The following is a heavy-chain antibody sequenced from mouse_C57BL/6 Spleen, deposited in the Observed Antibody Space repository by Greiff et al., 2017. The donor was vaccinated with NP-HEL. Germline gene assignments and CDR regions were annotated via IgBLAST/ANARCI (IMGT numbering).Heavy chain of an antibody. V-gene: IGHV1-82*01. J-gene: IGHJ3*01. CDR2: IYPGDGDT. CDR1: GYAFSSSW. Sequence: QVQLQQPGPELVKPGASVKISCKASGYAFSSSWMNWVKQRPGKGLEWIGRIYPGDGDTNYNGKFKGKATLTADKSSSTAYMQLSSLTSEDSAVYFGARNPSITTVVEGFAYWGQGTLVTVSA. D-gene: IGHD1-1*01. CDR3: ARNPSITTVVEGFAY.